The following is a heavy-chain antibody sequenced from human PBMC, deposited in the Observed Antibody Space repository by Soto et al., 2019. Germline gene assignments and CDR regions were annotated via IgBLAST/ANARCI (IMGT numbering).Heavy chain of an antibody. J-gene: IGHJ5*02. D-gene: IGHD5-12*01. Sequence: QVQLQESGPGLVKPSETLSLTCTVSGGSVSSGSYYWSWIRQPPGKGLEWIGYIYYSGSTNYNPSLKSRVTISVDTSKNHFSLKLSSVTAADTAVYYCAREGYSGYDRWFDPWGQGTLVTVSS. CDR1: GGSVSSGSYY. CDR2: IYYSGST. CDR3: AREGYSGYDRWFDP. V-gene: IGHV4-61*01.